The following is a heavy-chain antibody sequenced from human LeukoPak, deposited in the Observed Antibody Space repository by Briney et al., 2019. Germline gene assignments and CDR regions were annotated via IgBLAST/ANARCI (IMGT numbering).Heavy chain of an antibody. CDR1: GGSSSSSRYY. V-gene: IGHV4-39*01. D-gene: IGHD3-10*01. Sequence: ASETLSLTCTVSGGSSSSSRYYWGWIRQPPGKELEWIGSIYYSWSAYYNPSLRSRVTISVDTSKNLFSLKLSSVTAADTAVYYCARLRAGSCDRLGFDYWGQGTLVTVSS. J-gene: IGHJ4*02. CDR2: IYYSWSA. CDR3: ARLRAGSCDRLGFDY.